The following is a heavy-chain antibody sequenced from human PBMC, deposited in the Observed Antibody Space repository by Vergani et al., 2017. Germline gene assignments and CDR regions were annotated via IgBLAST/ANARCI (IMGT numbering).Heavy chain of an antibody. Sequence: QVQLQESGPGLVKPSETLSLTCTVSGGSISSYYWSWIRQPPGKGLEWIGYIYYSGSTNYNPSLKIRVTRSVDTSKNQFSLKLSSVXAADTAVYYCAREVHGRYWGQGTLVTVSS. J-gene: IGHJ4*02. CDR2: IYYSGST. CDR1: GGSISSYY. D-gene: IGHD1-1*01. V-gene: IGHV4-59*01. CDR3: AREVHGRY.